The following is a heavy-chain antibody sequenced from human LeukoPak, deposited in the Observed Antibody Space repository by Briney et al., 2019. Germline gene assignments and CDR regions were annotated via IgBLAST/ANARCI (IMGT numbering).Heavy chain of an antibody. Sequence: GGSLRLSCAASGFTFSSSAMSWVRRAPGKGLEWVSAISNNGGYTYYADSVQGRFTISRDNSKSTLCLQMNSLRAEDTAVYYCAKQLGYCSDGSCYFPYWGQGTLVTVSS. D-gene: IGHD2-15*01. CDR2: ISNNGGYT. CDR3: AKQLGYCSDGSCYFPY. J-gene: IGHJ4*02. V-gene: IGHV3-23*01. CDR1: GFTFSSSA.